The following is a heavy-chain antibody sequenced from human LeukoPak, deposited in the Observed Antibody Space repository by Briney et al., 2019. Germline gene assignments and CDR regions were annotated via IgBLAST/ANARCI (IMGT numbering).Heavy chain of an antibody. CDR1: GGSISSNNW. J-gene: IGHJ4*02. V-gene: IGHV4-4*02. CDR3: VSPRGFSYGYFDY. Sequence: SETLSLTCAVSGGSISSNNWWSWVRQPPGKGLEWIGEIFHSGITNYNPSLKSRVTISADTSKNQFSLTLGSVSATDTAVYYCVSPRGFSYGYFDYWGQGTLVTVSS. D-gene: IGHD5-18*01. CDR2: IFHSGIT.